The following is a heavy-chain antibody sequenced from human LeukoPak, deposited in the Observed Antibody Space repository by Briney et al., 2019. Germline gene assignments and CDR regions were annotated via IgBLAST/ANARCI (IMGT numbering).Heavy chain of an antibody. CDR1: GGTFSSYA. V-gene: IGHV1-69*04. J-gene: IGHJ6*02. CDR2: IIPIFGIA. CDR3: AHEFPCGGDCYGYFYYYGMDV. Sequence: GASVKVSCKASGGTFSSYAISWVRQAPGQGLEWMGRIIPIFGIANYAQKFQGRVTITADKSTSTAYMALSSLRSEDTAVYYCAHEFPCGGDCYGYFYYYGMDVWGQGTTVTVSS. D-gene: IGHD2-21*02.